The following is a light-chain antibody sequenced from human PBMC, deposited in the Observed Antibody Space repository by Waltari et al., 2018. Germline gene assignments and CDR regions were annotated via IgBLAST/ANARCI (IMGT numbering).Light chain of an antibody. J-gene: IGKJ2*01. V-gene: IGKV2-28*01. Sequence: DIVMTQSSLSLPVTPGEPASISCRSGQRLLQSNGYNYLDWYLQRPGQSPRLLIYLASDRASGVPYRFSWSGSSTDFTLKISRVEAEDVWVYYCMQALQTPYTFGQGTKLEIK. CDR1: QRLLQSNGYNY. CDR2: LAS. CDR3: MQALQTPYT.